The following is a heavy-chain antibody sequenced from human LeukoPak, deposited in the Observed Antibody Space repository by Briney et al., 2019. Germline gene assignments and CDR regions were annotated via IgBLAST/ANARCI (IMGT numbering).Heavy chain of an antibody. D-gene: IGHD2-21*01. CDR2: IIDGSRDT. Sequence: GGSLRLSCATPGYTFSSFTINCGRQAPGKGLEWVSTIIDGSRDTHYAGSVKGRFTTSIDDSQNIVYLQMDSLRAEDTALYYCTSRIRNHCDYWGQGTQVTVSS. J-gene: IGHJ4*02. CDR3: TSRIRNHCDY. CDR1: GYTFSSFT. V-gene: IGHV3-23*01.